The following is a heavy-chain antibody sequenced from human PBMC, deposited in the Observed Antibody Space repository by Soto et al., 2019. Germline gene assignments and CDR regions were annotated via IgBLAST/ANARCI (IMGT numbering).Heavy chain of an antibody. J-gene: IGHJ4*02. D-gene: IGHD6-19*01. CDR3: ARSTQTGRWLVRFPDY. Sequence: QVQLVESGGGLVKPGGSLRLSCAASGFTFSDYYMSWIRQAPGKGLEWVSYISSSGSTIYYADSVKGRFTISRDNDKNSLYLQMNSLRAEDTAVYYCARSTQTGRWLVRFPDYWGQGTLVTVSS. CDR2: ISSSGSTI. V-gene: IGHV3-11*01. CDR1: GFTFSDYY.